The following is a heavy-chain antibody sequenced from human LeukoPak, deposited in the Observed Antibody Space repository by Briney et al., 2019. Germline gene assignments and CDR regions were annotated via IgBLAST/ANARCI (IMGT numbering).Heavy chain of an antibody. CDR1: GFTFSSYW. Sequence: GGSLRLSCAASGFTFSSYWMNWVRQAPGKGLVWVSHINNDGSTTTYADSVKGRFTISRDNAKNTPFLEVNSLRVEDTAVYYCARDRGYSFDYWGRGALVTVSS. CDR3: ARDRGYSFDY. CDR2: INNDGSTT. J-gene: IGHJ4*02. D-gene: IGHD3-22*01. V-gene: IGHV3-74*01.